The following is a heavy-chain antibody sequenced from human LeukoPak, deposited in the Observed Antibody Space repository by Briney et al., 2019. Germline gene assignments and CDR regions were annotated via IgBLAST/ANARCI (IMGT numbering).Heavy chain of an antibody. CDR1: GFTVSSNY. CDR2: ISSSGSTI. V-gene: IGHV3-11*04. D-gene: IGHD6-13*01. CDR3: ARGSHLNSSSWYGGNDY. J-gene: IGHJ4*02. Sequence: PGGSLRLSCAASGFTVSSNYMSWVRQAPGKGLEWVSYISSSGSTIYYADSVKGRFTISRDNAKSSLYLQMNSLRAEDTAVYYCARGSHLNSSSWYGGNDYWGQGTLVTVSS.